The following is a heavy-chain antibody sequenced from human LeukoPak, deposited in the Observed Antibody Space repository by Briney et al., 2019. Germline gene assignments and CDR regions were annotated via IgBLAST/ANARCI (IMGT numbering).Heavy chain of an antibody. J-gene: IGHJ6*03. Sequence: GASVKVSCKASGYTFNAYYMHWVRQAPGQGLEWMGWINPDSGGTNYAQEFQGRVTLTRDTSTSTTHMELSRLRTDDTAVYFCAKDRRTISDYYYFYYMDVWGKGTTVTVSS. D-gene: IGHD1-14*01. V-gene: IGHV1-2*02. CDR2: INPDSGGT. CDR3: AKDRRTISDYYYFYYMDV. CDR1: GYTFNAYY.